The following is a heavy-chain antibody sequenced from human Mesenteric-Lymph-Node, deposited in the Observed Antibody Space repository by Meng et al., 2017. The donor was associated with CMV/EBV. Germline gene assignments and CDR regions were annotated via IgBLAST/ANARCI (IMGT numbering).Heavy chain of an antibody. D-gene: IGHD1-26*01. CDR1: GFNLTYYA. CDR3: ARSGYSGSYWGGY. CDR2: ISYDGTIK. J-gene: IGHJ4*02. V-gene: IGHV3-30-3*01. Sequence: GESLKISCAASGFNLTYYAIHWVRQAPGKGLEWVTVISYDGTIKYYVHSVKGRFTISRENSKNTVSLQMDSLRADDTAVYFCARSGYSGSYWGGYWGQGTLVTVSS.